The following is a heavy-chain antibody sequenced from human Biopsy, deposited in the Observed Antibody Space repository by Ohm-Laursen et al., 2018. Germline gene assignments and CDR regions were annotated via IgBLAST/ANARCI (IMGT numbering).Heavy chain of an antibody. V-gene: IGHV1-8*01. CDR3: GRAVRNQLLTDP. CDR2: LNPVSGNS. Sequence: ASVKVSCKASGYTFTSYDITWVRQASGQGPEWKGLLNPVSGNSNFGQKFRGRVTVTSDTSISTAYMELSGLTSDDTATYYCGRAVRNQLLTDPWGQGTLVTVTS. CDR1: GYTFTSYD. J-gene: IGHJ5*02. D-gene: IGHD1-7*01.